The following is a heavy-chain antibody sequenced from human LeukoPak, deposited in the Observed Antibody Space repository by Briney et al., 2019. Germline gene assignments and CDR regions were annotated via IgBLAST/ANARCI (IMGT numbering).Heavy chain of an antibody. V-gene: IGHV3-7*03. CDR3: ARAYTRYCTNGVCYASPYYYFDY. J-gene: IGHJ4*02. Sequence: GGSLRLSCAASGFTFSSYWMSWVRQAPGKGLEWVANIKQDGSEKYYVDSVKGRFTISRDNAKNSLYLKMNSLRDEDTAVYYCARAYTRYCTNGVCYASPYYYFDYWGQGTLVTVSS. CDR2: IKQDGSEK. D-gene: IGHD2-8*01. CDR1: GFTFSSYW.